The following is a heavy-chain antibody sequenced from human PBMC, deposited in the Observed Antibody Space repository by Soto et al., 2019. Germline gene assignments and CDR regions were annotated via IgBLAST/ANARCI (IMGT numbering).Heavy chain of an antibody. J-gene: IGHJ4*02. CDR1: GFTFSDYY. CDR2: ISSSSSYT. Sequence: PGGSLRLSCAASGFTFSDYYMSWIRQAPGKGLEWVSYISSSSSYTNDADSVKGRFTISRDNAKNSLYLQMNSLRAEDTAVYYCARAGALNYYDSSGSLRPLDYWGQGTLVTVSS. V-gene: IGHV3-11*06. CDR3: ARAGALNYYDSSGSLRPLDY. D-gene: IGHD3-22*01.